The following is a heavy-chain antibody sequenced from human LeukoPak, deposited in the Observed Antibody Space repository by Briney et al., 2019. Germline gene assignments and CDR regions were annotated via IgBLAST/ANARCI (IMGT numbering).Heavy chain of an antibody. CDR3: ASAEDSGSYPSYFDY. CDR2: IYYSGST. J-gene: IGHJ4*02. CDR1: GGSISSYY. D-gene: IGHD3-10*01. Sequence: PSETLSLTCTVSGGSISSYYWSWIRQPPGKGLEWIGYIYYSGSTNYNPSLKSRATISVDTSKNQFSLKLSSVTAADTAVYYCASAEDSGSYPSYFDYWGQGTLVTVSS. V-gene: IGHV4-59*01.